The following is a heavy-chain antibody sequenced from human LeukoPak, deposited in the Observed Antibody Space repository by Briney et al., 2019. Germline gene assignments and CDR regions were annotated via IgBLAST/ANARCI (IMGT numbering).Heavy chain of an antibody. D-gene: IGHD3-22*01. CDR3: AGSHDDSSGYYIDH. Sequence: PSQTLSLTCTVSGGSISSGDYYWSWIRQPPGKGLEWIGYIYYSGSTYYNPSLKSRVTISVDTSKNQFSLKLRSVTTADTAVYYCAGSHDDSSGYYIDHWGQGTLVTVSS. CDR2: IYYSGST. V-gene: IGHV4-30-4*01. CDR1: GGSISSGDYY. J-gene: IGHJ5*02.